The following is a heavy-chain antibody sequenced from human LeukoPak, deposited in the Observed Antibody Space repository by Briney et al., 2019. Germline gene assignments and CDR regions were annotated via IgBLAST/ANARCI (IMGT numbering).Heavy chain of an antibody. CDR2: IYYSGST. D-gene: IGHD3-10*01. CDR1: GGSISSGDYY. J-gene: IGHJ5*02. CDR3: ARDVGTMVRGTLFGRPDP. V-gene: IGHV4-61*08. Sequence: PSETLSLTCTVPGGSISSGDYYRSWIRQPPGKGLEWIGYIYYSGSTNYNPSLKSRVTISVDTSKNQFSLKLSSVTAADTAVYYCARDVGTMVRGTLFGRPDPWGQGTLVTVSS.